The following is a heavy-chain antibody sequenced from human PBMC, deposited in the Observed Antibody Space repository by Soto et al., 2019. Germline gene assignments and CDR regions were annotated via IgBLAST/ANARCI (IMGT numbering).Heavy chain of an antibody. CDR2: ISSSSSYI. Sequence: LGGSLRLSCAASGFTFSSYSMNWVRQAPGKGLEWVSSISSSSSYIYYADSVKGRFTISRDNAKNSLYLQMNSLRAEDTAVYYCARRRYNWNSFDYWGQGTLVTVSS. V-gene: IGHV3-21*01. J-gene: IGHJ4*02. CDR3: ARRRYNWNSFDY. D-gene: IGHD1-20*01. CDR1: GFTFSSYS.